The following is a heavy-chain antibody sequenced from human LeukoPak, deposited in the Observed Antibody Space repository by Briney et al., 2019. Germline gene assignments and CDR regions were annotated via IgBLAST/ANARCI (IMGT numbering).Heavy chain of an antibody. CDR2: IYPGDSDT. V-gene: IGHV5-51*01. CDR1: GYSFTSYW. D-gene: IGHD3-22*01. Sequence: GESLKISCKGSGYSFTSYWIGWVRRMPGKGLEWMGIIYPGDSDTRYSPSFQGQVTISADKSISTAYLQWSSLKASDTAMYYCARRIAVAVNYYYDSSGYYDYWGQGTLVTVSS. J-gene: IGHJ4*02. CDR3: ARRIAVAVNYYYDSSGYYDY.